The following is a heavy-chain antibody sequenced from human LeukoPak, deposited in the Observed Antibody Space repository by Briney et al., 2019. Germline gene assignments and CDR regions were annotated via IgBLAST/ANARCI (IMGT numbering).Heavy chain of an antibody. CDR3: ATQYYYDSSGYYVYGY. CDR1: GGSISSSSYY. CDR2: IYYSGST. Sequence: SETLSLTCTVSGGSISSSSYYWGWIRQPPGKGLEWIGSIYYSGSTYYNPSRKSRVTISVDTSKNQFSLKLSPVPAADTAVYSCATQYYYDSSGYYVYGYWGQGTLVTVSS. D-gene: IGHD3-22*01. V-gene: IGHV4-39*01. J-gene: IGHJ4*02.